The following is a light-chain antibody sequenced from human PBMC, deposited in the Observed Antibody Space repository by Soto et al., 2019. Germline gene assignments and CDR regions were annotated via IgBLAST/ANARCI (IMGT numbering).Light chain of an antibody. J-gene: IGKJ5*01. CDR3: QQRSNWLIT. CDR2: AAS. CDR1: QSVSNNY. Sequence: EIVLTQSPGTLSLSPGERATLSCRASQSVSNNYLAWYQQKPGQAPRRLIYAASSRATGIPARFSGSGSGTDFTLTISSLEPEDFAVYYCQQRSNWLITFGQGTRLEIK. V-gene: IGKV3D-20*02.